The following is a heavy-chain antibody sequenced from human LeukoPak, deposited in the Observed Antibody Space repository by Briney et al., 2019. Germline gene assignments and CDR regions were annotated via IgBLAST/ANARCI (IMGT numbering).Heavy chain of an antibody. Sequence: GGSLRLSCAASGFSVITDYMTWVRQAPGKGLEWVSTLYSSGNTYYADSVKGRFTVSRDNSKNTLFLEMSSLRAEDTAVYFCARGWGSFENWGQGTLVAVSS. V-gene: IGHV3-53*01. CDR3: ARGWGSFEN. D-gene: IGHD7-27*01. CDR2: LYSSGNT. J-gene: IGHJ4*02. CDR1: GFSVITDY.